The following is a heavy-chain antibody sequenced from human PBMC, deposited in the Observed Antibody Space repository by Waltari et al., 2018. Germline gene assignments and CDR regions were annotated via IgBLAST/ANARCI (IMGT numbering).Heavy chain of an antibody. CDR3: TRGYCSGATCYLGAFDV. V-gene: IGHV3-49*05. CDR1: GFTFGDYS. CDR2: IRSKAYGETA. D-gene: IGHD2-15*01. Sequence: EVQLVESGGGLVKPGRSLRLSCTGSGFTFGDYSMSWFRQAPGKGLEWVGCIRSKAYGETAEYAACVKDRFTISRDDSKSIAYLQMNSLKTEDTAVYYCTRGYCSGATCYLGAFDVWGQGTMAIVS. J-gene: IGHJ3*01.